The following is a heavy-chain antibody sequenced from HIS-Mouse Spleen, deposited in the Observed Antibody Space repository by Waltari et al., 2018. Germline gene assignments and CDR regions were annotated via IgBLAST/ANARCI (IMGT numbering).Heavy chain of an antibody. J-gene: IGHJ4*02. CDR1: GYTFTGYY. CDR3: AGPSPSGSYFDY. Sequence: QVQLVQSGAEVKKPGASVKVSCKASGYTFTGYYMHWVRQAPGQGLEWRGRSNPNSGGTNYAKKCQGRVTMTRDTSISTAYMELSRLRSDDTAVYYCAGPSPSGSYFDYWGQGTLVTVSS. V-gene: IGHV1-2*02. D-gene: IGHD1-26*01. CDR2: SNPNSGGT.